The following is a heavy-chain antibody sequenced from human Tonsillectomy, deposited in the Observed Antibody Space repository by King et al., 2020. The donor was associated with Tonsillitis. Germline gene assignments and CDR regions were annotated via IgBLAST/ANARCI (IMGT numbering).Heavy chain of an antibody. Sequence: QLVESGAEVKKPGSSVKVSCKASGDTFSKYAISWVRRVPGQGLEWMGRIIPFLGMPDYAQNFQARLTNTADKSTNTVYMELSSLRSDDTAVYYCARARVSVSGPAHYFDLWGQGTLVTVSS. J-gene: IGHJ4*02. CDR3: ARARVSVSGPAHYFDL. CDR1: GDTFSKYA. D-gene: IGHD6-19*01. V-gene: IGHV1-69*09. CDR2: IIPFLGMP.